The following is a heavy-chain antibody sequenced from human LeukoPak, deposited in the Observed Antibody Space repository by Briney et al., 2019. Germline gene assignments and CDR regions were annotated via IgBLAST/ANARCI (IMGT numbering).Heavy chain of an antibody. Sequence: PGGSLRLSCAASGFTFSSYSMNWVRQAPGKGLEWVSYISSSSSTIYYADSVKGRFTISRDNAKSSLYLQMNSLRAEDTALYYCAKAGYGSGSYYFDYWGQGTLVTVSS. D-gene: IGHD3-10*01. CDR3: AKAGYGSGSYYFDY. CDR1: GFTFSSYS. CDR2: ISSSSSTI. V-gene: IGHV3-48*01. J-gene: IGHJ4*02.